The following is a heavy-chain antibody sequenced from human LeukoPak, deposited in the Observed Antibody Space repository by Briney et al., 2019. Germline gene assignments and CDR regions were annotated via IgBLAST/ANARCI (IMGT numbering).Heavy chain of an antibody. V-gene: IGHV5-51*01. CDR3: ARRFYYGSGSPGQYYFDY. CDR1: GYTFTTYF. Sequence: GESLKISCKAFGYTFTTYFIAWVRQMPGKGLEWMGIILPGGSDIRYSPSFEGQVTISAERSISTAYLRWSSLEASDTAMYYCARRFYYGSGSPGQYYFDYWGQGTLVTVSS. D-gene: IGHD3-10*01. J-gene: IGHJ4*02. CDR2: ILPGGSDI.